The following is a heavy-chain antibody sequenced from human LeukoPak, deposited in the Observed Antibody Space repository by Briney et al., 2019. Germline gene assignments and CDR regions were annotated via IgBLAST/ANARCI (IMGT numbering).Heavy chain of an antibody. V-gene: IGHV1-2*04. CDR2: INPNSGGT. J-gene: IGHJ4*02. CDR3: ARSQYSSSWYDY. D-gene: IGHD6-13*01. Sequence: VSVKVSCKASGYTFTGYYMHWVRQAPGQGLEWMGWINPNSGGTNYAQKFQGWVTMTRDTSISTAYMELSRLRSDDTAVYYCARSQYSSSWYDYWGQGTLVTVSS. CDR1: GYTFTGYY.